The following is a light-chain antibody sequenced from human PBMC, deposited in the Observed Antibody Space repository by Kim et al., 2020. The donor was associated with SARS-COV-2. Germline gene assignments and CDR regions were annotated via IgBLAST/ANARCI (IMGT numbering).Light chain of an antibody. CDR2: DNN. CDR3: GTWDSSLSAWV. V-gene: IGLV1-51*01. Sequence: GQKVTLSCSGSNSNIGNNYVSWYQQLPGTAPKLLIYDNNKRPSGIPDRFSGSKSGTSATLGITGLQTGDEADYYCGTWDSSLSAWVFGGGTQLTVL. J-gene: IGLJ3*02. CDR1: NSNIGNNY.